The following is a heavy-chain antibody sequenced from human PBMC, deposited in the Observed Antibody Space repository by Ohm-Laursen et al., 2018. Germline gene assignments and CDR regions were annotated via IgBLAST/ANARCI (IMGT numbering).Heavy chain of an antibody. Sequence: GTLSLTCTVSGASINSHHWSFIRQPPGKGLEWIAFVYYSGSTNYNPSLKSRVTISVDTSKDQFSLKLSSVTAADTAVYYCARGVGYYYYFDYWGQGTLVTVSS. D-gene: IGHD3-22*01. CDR2: VYYSGST. J-gene: IGHJ4*02. CDR1: GASINSHH. CDR3: ARGVGYYYYFDY. V-gene: IGHV4-59*11.